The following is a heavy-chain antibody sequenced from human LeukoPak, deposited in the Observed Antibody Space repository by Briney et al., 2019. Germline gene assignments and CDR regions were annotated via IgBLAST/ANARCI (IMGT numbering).Heavy chain of an antibody. CDR2: ISSSSSYI. J-gene: IGHJ4*02. CDR1: GFTFSSYS. D-gene: IGHD3-3*01. CDR3: ARDGSTYYDFWSGYSALDY. V-gene: IGHV3-21*01. Sequence: GGSLRLSCAASGFTFSSYSMNWVRQAPGKGLEWVSSISSSSSYIYYADSVKSRFTISRDNAKNSLYLQMNSLRAEDTAVYYCARDGSTYYDFWSGYSALDYWGQGTLVTVSS.